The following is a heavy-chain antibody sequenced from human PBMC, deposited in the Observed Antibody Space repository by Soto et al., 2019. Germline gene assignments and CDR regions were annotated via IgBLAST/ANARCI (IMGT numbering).Heavy chain of an antibody. J-gene: IGHJ4*02. CDR3: ARFYASGSYPYDY. V-gene: IGHV1-18*01. CDR1: GYTFTTYG. CDR2: VSAYNGNT. D-gene: IGHD3-10*01. Sequence: ASVKVSCKASGYTFTTYGISWVRQAPGQGLEWMGWVSAYNGNTNYAQNLQGRVTMTTDTSTSTAYMELRSLRSDDTAVYYCARFYASGSYPYDYWGQGTLVTVSS.